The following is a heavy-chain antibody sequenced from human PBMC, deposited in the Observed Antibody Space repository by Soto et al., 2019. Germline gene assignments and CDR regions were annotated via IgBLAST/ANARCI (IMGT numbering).Heavy chain of an antibody. D-gene: IGHD2-21*02. CDR3: AFAYCGGDCYSLPFDY. Sequence: GGSLRLSCAASGFTFSSYAMSWVRQAPGKGLEWVSAISGSGGSTYYADSVKGRFTISRDNSKNTLYLQMNSLRAEDTAVYYCAFAYCGGDCYSLPFDYWGQGTLVTVSS. V-gene: IGHV3-23*01. CDR1: GFTFSSYA. J-gene: IGHJ4*02. CDR2: ISGSGGST.